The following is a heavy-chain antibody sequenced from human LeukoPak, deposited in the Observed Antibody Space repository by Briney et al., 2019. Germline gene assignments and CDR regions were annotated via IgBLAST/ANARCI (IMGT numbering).Heavy chain of an antibody. D-gene: IGHD2-15*01. CDR3: IRDQDSGPDY. J-gene: IGHJ4*02. CDR1: GFSLSNNW. V-gene: IGHV3-74*01. CDR2: DTTDGSRT. Sequence: GGSLRLSCVASGFSLSNNWIQWVRQAPGKGLVWIAFDTTDGSRTAYADSVKGRFTISRDNAKNTLYLQMNGLRDEDTAVYYCIRDQDSGPDYWGQGTLVTVSS.